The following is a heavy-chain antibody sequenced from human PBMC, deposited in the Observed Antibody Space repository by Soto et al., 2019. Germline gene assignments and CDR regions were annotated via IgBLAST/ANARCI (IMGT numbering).Heavy chain of an antibody. D-gene: IGHD4-4*01. CDR2: IIPIFGTA. Sequence: QVQLVQSGAAVKKPGSSVKVSCKASGGTFSSYAISWVRQAPGQGLEWMGGIIPIFGTANYAQKFQGRVTITADESTRTAYMELSSLRSEDTAVYYCAGDGGVYAYSPFDSWGQGTLVTVSS. CDR3: AGDGGVYAYSPFDS. V-gene: IGHV1-69*12. J-gene: IGHJ4*02. CDR1: GGTFSSYA.